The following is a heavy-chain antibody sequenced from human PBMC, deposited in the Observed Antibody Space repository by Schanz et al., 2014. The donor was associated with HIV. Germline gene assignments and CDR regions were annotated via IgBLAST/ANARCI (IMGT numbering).Heavy chain of an antibody. D-gene: IGHD4-17*01. CDR3: ARESYGALDF. Sequence: VQLLESGGGLLHPGGSLRLSCAASGFTFNSYAMNALSWVRQAPGRGLEWVAVTWYDGSNKYYADSVKGRFTISRDNSKNTLFLQMNSLRAEDTAVYYCARESYGALDFWGQGTLVTVSS. CDR1: GFTFNSYA. CDR2: TWYDGSNK. J-gene: IGHJ4*02. V-gene: IGHV3-33*08.